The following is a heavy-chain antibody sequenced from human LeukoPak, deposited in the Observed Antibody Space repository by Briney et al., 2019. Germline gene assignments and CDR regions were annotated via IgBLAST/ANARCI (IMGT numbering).Heavy chain of an antibody. J-gene: IGHJ4*02. CDR2: ISSSSSYI. V-gene: IGHV3-21*01. CDR1: GFTFSSYS. CDR3: AAVGAHED. Sequence: PGGSLRLSCAATGFTFSSYSMNWVRQAPGKGLEWVSSISSSSSYIYYADSVKGRFTISRDNAKNTLYLQMNSLRAEDTAVYYCAAVGAHEDWGQGTLVTVSS. D-gene: IGHD1-26*01.